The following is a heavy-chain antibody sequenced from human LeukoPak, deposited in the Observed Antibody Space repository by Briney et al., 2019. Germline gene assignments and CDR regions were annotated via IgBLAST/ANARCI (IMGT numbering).Heavy chain of an antibody. J-gene: IGHJ5*02. CDR1: GGSISSGSYY. Sequence: PSETLSLTCTVSGGSISSGSYYWSWIRQPAGKGLEWIGRIYTSGSTNYNPSLKSRVTISVDTSKNQFSLKLSSVAAADPAVYYCARGRAYYYDSSGYYFGWFDPWGQGTLVTVSS. CDR2: IYTSGST. D-gene: IGHD3-22*01. CDR3: ARGRAYYYDSSGYYFGWFDP. V-gene: IGHV4-61*02.